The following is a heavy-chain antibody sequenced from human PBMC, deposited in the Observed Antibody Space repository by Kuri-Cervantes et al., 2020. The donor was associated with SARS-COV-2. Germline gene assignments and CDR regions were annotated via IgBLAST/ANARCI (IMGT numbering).Heavy chain of an antibody. CDR1: GGSISSGGYY. V-gene: IGHV4-30-4*08. Sequence: SETLSLTCTVSGGSISSGGYYWSWIRQPPGKGLERIGYIYYSGSTYYNPSLKSRVTISVDTSKNQFSLKLSSVTAADTAVYYCAREPSGLLWFGEWNYWGQGTLVTVSS. CDR2: IYYSGST. CDR3: AREPSGLLWFGEWNY. D-gene: IGHD3-10*01. J-gene: IGHJ4*02.